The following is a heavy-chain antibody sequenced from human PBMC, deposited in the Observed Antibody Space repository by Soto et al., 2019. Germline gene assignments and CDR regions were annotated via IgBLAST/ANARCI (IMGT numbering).Heavy chain of an antibody. CDR3: AKVGAEAGKVSYYFDY. D-gene: IGHD6-13*01. CDR2: ISGSGGST. Sequence: GGSLRLSCAASGFTFSSYAMRWVRQAPGKGLEWVSAISGSGGSTYYADSVKGRVTISRDNSKNTLYLQMNSLRADDTAVYYCAKVGAEAGKVSYYFDYWGQGTLVTVSS. V-gene: IGHV3-23*01. J-gene: IGHJ4*02. CDR1: GFTFSSYA.